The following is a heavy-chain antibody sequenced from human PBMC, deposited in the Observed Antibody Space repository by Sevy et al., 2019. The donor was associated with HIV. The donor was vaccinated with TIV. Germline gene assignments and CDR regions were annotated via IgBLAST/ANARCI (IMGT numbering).Heavy chain of an antibody. CDR2: ISSSTNTI. CDR1: GFIFSDYY. J-gene: IGHJ3*02. D-gene: IGHD1-1*01. V-gene: IGHV3-11*04. CDR3: AWQFYGNDAFDT. Sequence: GGSLRLSCAASGFIFSDYYMSWIRQAPGKGLEWISYISSSTNTIYYAESVKGRFTISRDNAKNSLYLQMNSLRAEDTAVYYCAWQFYGNDAFDTWGQGTMVTVSS.